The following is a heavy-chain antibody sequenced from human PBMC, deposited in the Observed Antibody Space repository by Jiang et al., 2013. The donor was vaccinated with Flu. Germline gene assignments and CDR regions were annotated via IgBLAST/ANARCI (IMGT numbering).Heavy chain of an antibody. D-gene: IGHD3-10*01. CDR1: GGSISSGSYY. J-gene: IGHJ2*01. CDR2: IYTSGST. CDR3: ARERHGSGSYSAWYFDL. V-gene: IGHV4-61*02. Sequence: GSGLVKPSQTLSLTCTVSGGSISSGSYYWSWIRQPAGKGLEWIGRIYTSGSTNYNPSLKSRVTILVDTSKNQFSLKLNSVTAADTAVYYCARERHGSGSYSAWYFDLWGRGTLVTVSS.